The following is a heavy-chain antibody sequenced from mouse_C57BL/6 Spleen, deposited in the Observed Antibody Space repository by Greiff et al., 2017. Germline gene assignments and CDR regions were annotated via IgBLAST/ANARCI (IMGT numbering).Heavy chain of an antibody. Sequence: EVKLVESGGGLVKPGGSLKLSCAASGFTFSSYTMSWVRQTPEKRLEWVATISGGGGNTYYPDSVKGRFTISRDNATNTLYLQMSSLRSEDTALYYCARREDYFDYWGQGTTLTVSS. CDR3: ARREDYFDY. CDR1: GFTFSSYT. J-gene: IGHJ2*01. CDR2: ISGGGGNT. V-gene: IGHV5-9*01.